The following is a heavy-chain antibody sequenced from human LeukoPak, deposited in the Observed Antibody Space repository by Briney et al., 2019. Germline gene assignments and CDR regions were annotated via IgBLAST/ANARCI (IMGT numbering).Heavy chain of an antibody. J-gene: IGHJ4*02. V-gene: IGHV4-34*01. CDR2: INHSGST. Sequence: PSETLSLTCTVSGGSISSYYWSWIRQPPGKGLEWIGEINHSGSTNYNPSLKSRVTISVDTSKNQFSLKLSSVTAADTAVYYCARRPRMATRNFDYWGQGTLVTVSS. CDR1: GGSISSYY. CDR3: ARRPRMATRNFDY. D-gene: IGHD2-8*01.